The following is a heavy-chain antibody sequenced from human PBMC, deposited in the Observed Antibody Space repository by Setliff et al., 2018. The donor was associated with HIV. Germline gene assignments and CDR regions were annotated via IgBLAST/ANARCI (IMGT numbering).Heavy chain of an antibody. J-gene: IGHJ2*01. V-gene: IGHV1-69*10. CDR2: IIPILGIA. D-gene: IGHD6-6*01. CDR3: ARVREEQLAPLPNWYFDL. Sequence: SVKVSCKASGGTFSSYAISWVRQAPGKGLEWMGGIIPILGIANYAQKFQGRVTITADKSTSTAYMEQSSLRSEDTAVYYCARVREEQLAPLPNWYFDLWGRGTLVTVSS. CDR1: GGTFSSYA.